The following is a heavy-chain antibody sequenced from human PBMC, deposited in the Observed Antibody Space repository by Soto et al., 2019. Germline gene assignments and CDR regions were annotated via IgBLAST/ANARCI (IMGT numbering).Heavy chain of an antibody. CDR1: GGPISSFY. V-gene: IGHV4-59*01. CDR3: ARSDDYGDYGYYYYGMDI. J-gene: IGHJ6*02. CDR2: IYYSGRT. Sequence: LSLTCTVSGGPISSFYWSWIRQPPGKGLEWIGHIYYSGRTNYKPSLKSRVTISVDTSKNQLSLKLTSVTAADTAVYYCARSDDYGDYGYYYYGMDIWGQGTTVTVSS. D-gene: IGHD4-17*01.